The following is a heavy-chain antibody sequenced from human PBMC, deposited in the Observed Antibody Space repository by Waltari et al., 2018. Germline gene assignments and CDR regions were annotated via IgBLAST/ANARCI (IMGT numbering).Heavy chain of an antibody. V-gene: IGHV1-2*04. CDR1: GYTFTGYY. Sequence: QVQLVQSGAEVKKPGASVKVSCKASGYTFTGYYIHWVRQAPGQGLEWMGWIDPSSGVTYSAQKVQGWVTMTRDTSISTTYMELTRLKSDDTAVYYCAREFFRSGGHDWGQGTLVTVSS. J-gene: IGHJ4*02. CDR2: IDPSSGVT. D-gene: IGHD3-3*01. CDR3: AREFFRSGGHD.